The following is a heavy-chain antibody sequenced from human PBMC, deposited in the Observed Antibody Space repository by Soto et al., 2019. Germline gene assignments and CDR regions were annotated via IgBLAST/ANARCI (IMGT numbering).Heavy chain of an antibody. CDR1: GGSISSYY. CDR3: ARHAKTYYDFWSGYFFDY. J-gene: IGHJ4*02. CDR2: IYYSGST. V-gene: IGHV4-59*08. D-gene: IGHD3-3*01. Sequence: PSETLFLTCTVSGGSISSYYWSWIRQPPEKGLEWIGYIYYSGSTNYNPSLKSRVTISVDTSKNQFSLKLSSVTAADTAVYYCARHAKTYYDFWSGYFFDYWGQGTLVTVSS.